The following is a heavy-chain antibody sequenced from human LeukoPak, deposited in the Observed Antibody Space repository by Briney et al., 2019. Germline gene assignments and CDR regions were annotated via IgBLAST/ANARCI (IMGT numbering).Heavy chain of an antibody. D-gene: IGHD5-12*01. CDR2: IIPIFGTA. V-gene: IGHV1-69*13. CDR1: GGTFSSYA. Sequence: ASVKVSCKASGGTFSSYAISWVRQAPGQGLEWMGGIIPIFGTANYAQKFQGRVTITADESTSTAYMELSSLRSEDTAVYYCARDSGYDDPFDYWGQGTLVTVSS. J-gene: IGHJ4*02. CDR3: ARDSGYDDPFDY.